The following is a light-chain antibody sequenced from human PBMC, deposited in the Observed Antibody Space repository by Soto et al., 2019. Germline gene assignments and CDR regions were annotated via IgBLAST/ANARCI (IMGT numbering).Light chain of an antibody. V-gene: IGKV3-20*01. CDR1: QSVSSSY. Sequence: EIALTQSPGTLSLSPGERATLSCRASQSVSSSYLAWYQQKPGQAPRLLIYGASSRATGIPDRFSGSGSGTDFTLTISRLQPEDFAVYYCQQYASTRWTFGQGTKVDI. CDR2: GAS. J-gene: IGKJ1*01. CDR3: QQYASTRWT.